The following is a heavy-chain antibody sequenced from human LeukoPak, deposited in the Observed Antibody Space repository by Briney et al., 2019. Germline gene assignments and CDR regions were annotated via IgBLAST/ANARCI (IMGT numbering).Heavy chain of an antibody. CDR2: IYHSGST. J-gene: IGHJ4*02. Sequence: SETLSLTCTVSGGSISSYDWSWIRQPPGKGLEWIGEIYHSGSTNYNPSLKSRVTISVDTSKDQFSLKLSSVTAADTAVYYCARVGKNYGSGSYYYFDYWGQGTLVTVSS. D-gene: IGHD3-10*01. CDR1: GGSISSYD. V-gene: IGHV4-59*01. CDR3: ARVGKNYGSGSYYYFDY.